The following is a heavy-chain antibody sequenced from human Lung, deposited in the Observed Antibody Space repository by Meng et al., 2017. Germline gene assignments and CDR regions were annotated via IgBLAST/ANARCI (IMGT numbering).Heavy chain of an antibody. CDR1: GYNFPDYW. Sequence: QVKLVASGAEVKKPGASVKVSCKPSGYNFPDYWLHWVRRAPGQGLEWMGRIDPKSGDTHYAQRFQGRVTMTGDTSISTAYMELSGLRSDDTAMYYCARDEDISAAGKLFGDYWGQGTLVTVSS. CDR3: ARDEDISAAGKLFGDY. J-gene: IGHJ4*02. V-gene: IGHV1-2*06. D-gene: IGHD6-13*01. CDR2: IDPKSGDT.